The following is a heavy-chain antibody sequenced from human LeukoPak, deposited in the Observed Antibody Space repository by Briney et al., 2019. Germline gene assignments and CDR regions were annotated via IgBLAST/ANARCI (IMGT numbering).Heavy chain of an antibody. J-gene: IGHJ4*02. V-gene: IGHV4-34*01. CDR2: VNHSGST. D-gene: IGHD3-22*01. CDR3: ARGRYYYDSSGYVDY. CDR1: GGSFSGYY. Sequence: PSETLSLTCAVYGGSFSGYYWSWIRRPPGKGLEWIGEVNHSGSTDYNPSLKSRVTISVDTSKNQFSLKLSSVTAADAAVYYCARGRYYYDSSGYVDYWGQGTLVTVSS.